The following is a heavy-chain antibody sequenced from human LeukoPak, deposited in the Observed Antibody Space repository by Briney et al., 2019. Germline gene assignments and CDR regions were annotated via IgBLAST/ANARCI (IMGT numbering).Heavy chain of an antibody. CDR2: IYYSGST. V-gene: IGHV4-59*01. Sequence: SETLSLTCTVSGGSISSYYWSWIRQPPGKGLEWIGYIYYSGSTNYNPSLKSRVTISVDTSKNQFSLKLSSVTAADTAVYYCARERRRGYFDWLNDAFDIWGQGTMVTVSS. D-gene: IGHD3-9*01. CDR1: GGSISSYY. CDR3: ARERRRGYFDWLNDAFDI. J-gene: IGHJ3*02.